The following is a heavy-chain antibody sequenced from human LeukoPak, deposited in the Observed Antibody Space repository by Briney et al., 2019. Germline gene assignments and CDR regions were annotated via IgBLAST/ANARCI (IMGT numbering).Heavy chain of an antibody. J-gene: IGHJ6*03. CDR2: INHSGST. Sequence: NPSETLSLTCAVYGGSFSGYYWSWIRQPPGKGLEWIGEINHSGSTNYNPSLKSRVTISVDTSKNQFSLKLSSVTAADTAVYYCARYVAVASSSYYYYMDVWGKGTTVTVSS. CDR3: ARYVAVASSSYYYYMDV. D-gene: IGHD6-19*01. V-gene: IGHV4-34*01. CDR1: GGSFSGYY.